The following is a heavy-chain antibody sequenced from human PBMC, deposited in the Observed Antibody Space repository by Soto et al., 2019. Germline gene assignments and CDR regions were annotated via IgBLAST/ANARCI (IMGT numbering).Heavy chain of an antibody. CDR2: ISGSADST. CDR1: GFTFSNYA. V-gene: IGHV3-23*01. J-gene: IGHJ4*02. D-gene: IGHD4-4*01. Sequence: EVQLLESGGGLVQPGGSLRLSCVASGFTFSNYAMSWVRQTPGKGLEWVSAISGSADSTYSADSAKGRFTVSRDNSKNSLYLQMNSLRAEDTALYFCAKDKLNSNYEYYFDSWGQGTLVTVSS. CDR3: AKDKLNSNYEYYFDS.